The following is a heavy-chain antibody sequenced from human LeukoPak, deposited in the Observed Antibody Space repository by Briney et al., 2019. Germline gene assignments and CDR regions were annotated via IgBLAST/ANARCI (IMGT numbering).Heavy chain of an antibody. V-gene: IGHV3-23*01. CDR3: ALIAAAGTGYFDY. J-gene: IGHJ4*02. CDR2: ISGSGGST. D-gene: IGHD6-13*01. Sequence: PGGSLRLSCAASGFTFSSYAMSWVRQAPGKGLEWVSAISGSGGSTYYADSVKGRFTISRDNSKNTLYLQMNSLRAGDTAVYYCALIAAAGTGYFDYWGQGTLVTVSS. CDR1: GFTFSSYA.